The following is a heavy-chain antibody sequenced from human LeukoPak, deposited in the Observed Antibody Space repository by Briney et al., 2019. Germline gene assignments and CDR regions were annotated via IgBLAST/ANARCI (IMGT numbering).Heavy chain of an antibody. D-gene: IGHD3-10*01. CDR2: ISGSGGST. J-gene: IGHJ4*02. CDR3: AKGATMVRGAVDY. CDR1: GFTVSSNY. V-gene: IGHV3-23*01. Sequence: TGGSLRLSCAASGFTVSSNYMSWVRQAPGKGLEWVSAISGSGGSTYYADSVKGRFTISRDNSKNTLYLQMNSLRAEDTAVYYCAKGATMVRGAVDYWGQGTLVTVSS.